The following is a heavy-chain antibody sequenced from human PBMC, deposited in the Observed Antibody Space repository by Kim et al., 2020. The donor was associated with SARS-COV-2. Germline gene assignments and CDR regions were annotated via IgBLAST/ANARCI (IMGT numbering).Heavy chain of an antibody. D-gene: IGHD3-22*01. CDR3: AKGKDSSGFYSYYFDS. J-gene: IGHJ4*02. Sequence: VKSRFTISRDTANNALNLQMNSLRAEDTAFYYCAKGKDSSGFYSYYFDSWGQGTLVAVSS. V-gene: IGHV3-9*01.